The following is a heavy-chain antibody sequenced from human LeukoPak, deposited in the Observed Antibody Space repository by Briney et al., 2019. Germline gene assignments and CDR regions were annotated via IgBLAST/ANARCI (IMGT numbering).Heavy chain of an antibody. CDR3: ARTRGYSPDSYFDY. CDR1: GFTFSSYW. CDR2: IKQDGSEK. D-gene: IGHD5-18*01. J-gene: IGHJ4*02. Sequence: GGALRLSCAASGFTFSSYWMSWVRQAPGKGLEWVANIKQDGSEKYYVDSVKGRFTISRDNAKNSLYLQMNSLRAEDTAVYYCARTRGYSPDSYFDYWGQGTLVTVSS. V-gene: IGHV3-7*01.